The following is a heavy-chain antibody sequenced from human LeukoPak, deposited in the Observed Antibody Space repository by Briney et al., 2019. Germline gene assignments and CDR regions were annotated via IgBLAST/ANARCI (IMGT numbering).Heavy chain of an antibody. CDR1: GFMLSSYW. V-gene: IGHV3-7*04. CDR3: ARDSHRLNSMIRGVVIDY. D-gene: IGHD3-10*01. J-gene: IGHJ4*02. Sequence: PGGSLRLSCAASGFMLSSYWMAWVRQAPGKGLEWVASIKEDGSEENYVDSIKGRLTISRDNGKNSLYLQMNSLRAEDTAVYYCARDSHRLNSMIRGVVIDYWGQGILVTVSS. CDR2: IKEDGSEE.